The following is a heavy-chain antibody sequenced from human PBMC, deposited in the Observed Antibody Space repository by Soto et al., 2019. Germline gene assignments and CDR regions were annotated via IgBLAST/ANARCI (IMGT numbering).Heavy chain of an antibody. CDR3: ARGYYDSSGYYYQTDAFDI. CDR2: IWYDGSNK. V-gene: IGHV3-33*01. J-gene: IGHJ3*02. D-gene: IGHD3-22*01. Sequence: QVQLVESGGGVVQPGRSLRLSCAASGFTFSSYGMLWVRQAPGKGLEWVAVIWYDGSNKYYADSVKGRFTISRDNSKNTLYLQMNSLRAEDTAVYYCARGYYDSSGYYYQTDAFDIWGQGTMVTVSS. CDR1: GFTFSSYG.